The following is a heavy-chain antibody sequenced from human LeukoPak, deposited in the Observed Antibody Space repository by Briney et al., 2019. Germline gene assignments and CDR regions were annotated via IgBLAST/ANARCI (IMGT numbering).Heavy chain of an antibody. CDR1: GGSIRSSYYY. V-gene: IGHV4-39*07. Sequence: SETLSLTCTVSGGSIRSSYYYWGWIRQPPGKGLEWIGEIYHSGSTNYNPSLKSRVTISVDKSKNQFSLKLSSVTAADTAVYYCARVPYYGSGSYYLDYWGQGTLVTVSS. CDR2: IYHSGST. CDR3: ARVPYYGSGSYYLDY. J-gene: IGHJ4*02. D-gene: IGHD3-10*01.